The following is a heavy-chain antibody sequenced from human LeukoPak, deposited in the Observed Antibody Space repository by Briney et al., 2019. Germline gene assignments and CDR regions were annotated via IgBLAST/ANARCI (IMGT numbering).Heavy chain of an antibody. Sequence: NPSETLSLTCIVSGGSITSYYWSWIRQPPGKGLEWIGYMYYSGSANYNPSLKSRVIISVDTSKNQFSLKLRSVTAADRAVYFCAGRPSYHGSHYFDYWGQGTLVTVSS. CDR3: AGRPSYHGSHYFDY. V-gene: IGHV4-59*01. CDR2: MYYSGSA. CDR1: GGSITSYY. J-gene: IGHJ4*02. D-gene: IGHD3-10*01.